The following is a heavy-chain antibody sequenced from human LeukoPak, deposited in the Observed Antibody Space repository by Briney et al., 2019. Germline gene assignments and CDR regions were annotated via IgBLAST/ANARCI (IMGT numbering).Heavy chain of an antibody. CDR2: INSDDSST. CDR1: GFTFSSYW. CDR3: AREGVTYYGSGSPYPPYYYYYGTDV. D-gene: IGHD3-10*01. Sequence: GGSLRLSCAASGFTFSSYWMPWVRKAPGKGLVWVSRINSDDSSTSYADSVKGRFTISRDNAKNTLYLQMNSLRAEDTAVYYCAREGVTYYGSGSPYPPYYYYYGTDVWGQGTTVTVSS. J-gene: IGHJ6*02. V-gene: IGHV3-74*01.